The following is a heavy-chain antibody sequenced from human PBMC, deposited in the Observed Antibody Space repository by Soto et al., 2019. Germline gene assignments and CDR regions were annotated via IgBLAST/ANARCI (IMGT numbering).Heavy chain of an antibody. J-gene: IGHJ6*02. CDR3: VMVDNYVTPTPQDV. CDR2: ISPYTGNT. V-gene: IGHV1-18*01. CDR1: GYIFVNYG. Sequence: QVQLVQSGDEVKKPGASVKVSCKASGYIFVNYGIAWVRQAPGQGLEWMGWISPYTGNTHSATKVQGRLTMTTDTSTSTAYMALGRLTSDDTAVYYCVMVDNYVTPTPQDVWGQGTTVTVSS. D-gene: IGHD3-16*01.